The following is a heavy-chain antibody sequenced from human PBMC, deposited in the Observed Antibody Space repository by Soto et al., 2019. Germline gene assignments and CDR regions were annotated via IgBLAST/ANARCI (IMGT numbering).Heavy chain of an antibody. CDR2: MDPNRGHS. D-gene: IGHD6-6*01. Sequence: GASVKVSCKASGYNISSYDIIWVRQAAGQGLEWMGWMDPNRGHSDSVQNFRGRVTMTTNISASTAYMELSGLRSDDTGVYYCARESSSPNYYYYGMDVWGQGTTVTVSS. V-gene: IGHV1-8*01. CDR1: GYNISSYD. J-gene: IGHJ6*02. CDR3: ARESSSPNYYYYGMDV.